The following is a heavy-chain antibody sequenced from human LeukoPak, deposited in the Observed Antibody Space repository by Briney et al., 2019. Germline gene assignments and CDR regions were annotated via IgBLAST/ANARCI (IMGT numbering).Heavy chain of an antibody. CDR1: GFTFSTYW. V-gene: IGHV3-74*01. CDR3: ARLGRFGELRFDP. D-gene: IGHD3-10*01. Sequence: GGSLRLSCAASGFTFSTYWMHWVRQAPGTGLVWVSRINSDGSSTTYADSVKGRFTISRDNAKTSLSLQMNSLRVEDTAVYYCARLGRFGELRFDPRGQGTLVTVSS. J-gene: IGHJ5*02. CDR2: INSDGSST.